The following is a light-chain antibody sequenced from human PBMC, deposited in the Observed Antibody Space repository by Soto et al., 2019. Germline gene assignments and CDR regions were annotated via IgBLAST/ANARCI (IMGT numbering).Light chain of an antibody. Sequence: DIQMTQSPSTLSASVGDTVTITCRASQSISTWLAWYQQKPGKAPKLLIYKASSLESGVPSRFSGSGSGTEFTSTISSLEPDDFATYYCQQYNSYSGTFGQGTKVDIK. J-gene: IGKJ1*01. CDR2: KAS. CDR1: QSISTW. CDR3: QQYNSYSGT. V-gene: IGKV1-5*03.